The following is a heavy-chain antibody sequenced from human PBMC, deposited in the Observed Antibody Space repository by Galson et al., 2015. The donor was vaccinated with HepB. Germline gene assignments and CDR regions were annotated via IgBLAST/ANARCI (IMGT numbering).Heavy chain of an antibody. CDR3: ASRYCINGVCSRIYYYYYGMDV. CDR2: IIPAFGTT. V-gene: IGHV1-69*13. J-gene: IGHJ6*02. D-gene: IGHD2-8*01. CDR1: GSTFSSYV. Sequence: SVKVSCKASGSTFSSYVISWVRQAPGQGLEWMGGIIPAFGTTNYAQKFQGRVTITADESTSTTYIELSSLRSEDTAVYYCASRYCINGVCSRIYYYYYGMDVWGQGTTVIVSS.